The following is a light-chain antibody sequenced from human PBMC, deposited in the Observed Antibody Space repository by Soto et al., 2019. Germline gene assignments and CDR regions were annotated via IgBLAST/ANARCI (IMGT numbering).Light chain of an antibody. CDR3: AAWDDSLRGRV. CDR2: RNN. Sequence: QSVLTQPPSASGTPGQRVTISCSGSSSNIGSNYVYWYQQLPGTAPKLLIYRNNQRPSGVPDRFSGSKSATSASLAISGLRSEDEADYYCAAWDDSLRGRVFGGGTKLTVL. J-gene: IGLJ3*02. CDR1: SSNIGSNY. V-gene: IGLV1-47*01.